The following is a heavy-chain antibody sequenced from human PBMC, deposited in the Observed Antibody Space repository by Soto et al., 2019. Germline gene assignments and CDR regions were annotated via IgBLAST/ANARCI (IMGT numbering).Heavy chain of an antibody. CDR1: GGSLSSGY. CDR2: IYYGGSI. CDR3: TGAYYDINGYSLDP. D-gene: IGHD3-22*01. J-gene: IGHJ5*02. Sequence: PSDTLSLTCSVSGGSLSSGYWTWIRQPPGKGLEWIGYIYYGGSINYSPSLKSRVIISVDTAKNQFSLRLSSVTAADTAVYYCTGAYYDINGYSLDPWGQGTSVTVSS. V-gene: IGHV4-59*01.